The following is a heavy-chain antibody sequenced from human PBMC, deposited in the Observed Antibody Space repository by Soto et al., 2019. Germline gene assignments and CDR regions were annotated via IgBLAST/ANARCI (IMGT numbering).Heavy chain of an antibody. CDR1: GYTFPNYG. Sequence: QVQLVQSGAEVKKPGASVKVSCKASGYTFPNYGITWVRQAPGQGLEWMGWISAYKTNIKYAQKFQGSVTLTTATSTSTGYMELRILRSDDTAIYYCARDLDGSGAYYTDFWGQGTLVTVSS. CDR2: ISAYKTNI. J-gene: IGHJ4*02. D-gene: IGHD3-10*01. V-gene: IGHV1-18*01. CDR3: ARDLDGSGAYYTDF.